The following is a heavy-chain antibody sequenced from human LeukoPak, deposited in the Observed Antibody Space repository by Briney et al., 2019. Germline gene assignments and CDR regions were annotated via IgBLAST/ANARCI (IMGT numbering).Heavy chain of an antibody. CDR2: INHSGST. CDR1: GGSFSGYY. Sequence: SETLSLTCAVYGGSFSGYYWSWIRQPPGKGLEWIGEINHSGSTNYNPSLKSRVTISVDTSKNQFSLKLSSVTAADTAAYYCARAPDSSGCYYADYWGQGTLVTVSS. J-gene: IGHJ4*02. CDR3: ARAPDSSGCYYADY. V-gene: IGHV4-34*01. D-gene: IGHD3-22*01.